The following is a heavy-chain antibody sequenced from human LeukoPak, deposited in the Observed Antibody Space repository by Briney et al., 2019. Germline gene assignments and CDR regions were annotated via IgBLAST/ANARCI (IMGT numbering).Heavy chain of an antibody. CDR2: INPNSGGT. CDR1: GYTFTGYY. Sequence: ASVKVSCMASGYTFTGYYIHWVRQAPGQGLEWMGWINPNSGGTNYAQKFQGRVTMTRDTSISTAYMELNRLRSDDTAVYYCAREADSNSWYPTFDYWGQGTLVTVSS. V-gene: IGHV1-2*02. D-gene: IGHD6-13*01. J-gene: IGHJ4*02. CDR3: AREADSNSWYPTFDY.